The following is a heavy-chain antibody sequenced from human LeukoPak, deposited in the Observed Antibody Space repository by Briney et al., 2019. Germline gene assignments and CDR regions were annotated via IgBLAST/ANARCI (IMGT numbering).Heavy chain of an antibody. V-gene: IGHV3-21*01. D-gene: IGHD2-21*01. Sequence: GGSLRLSCAASGFTFSTYSMMWVRQAPGKGLEWVSAISSDSTWIYYADSVKGRFTISRDNAKKSLYLQLNSLTAEDTAVYYCFCGSRFVHHFDYWGQGTLVTVSS. CDR1: GFTFSTYS. CDR3: FCGSRFVHHFDY. CDR2: ISSDSTWI. J-gene: IGHJ4*02.